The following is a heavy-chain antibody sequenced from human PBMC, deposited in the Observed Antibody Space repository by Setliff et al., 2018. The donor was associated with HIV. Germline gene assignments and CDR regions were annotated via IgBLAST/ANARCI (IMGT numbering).Heavy chain of an antibody. Sequence: SETLSLTCNVSGFSFRNSFYNWGWIRQPPGKGLEWIGTIYYSGSTSYNPSLKSRVTISGDTSKNQVSLRLSSVTAADTAVYYCATYHYYDSSAYFIDLYYLDYWGQGTLVTVSS. J-gene: IGHJ4*02. V-gene: IGHV4-39*01. CDR3: ATYHYYDSSAYFIDLYYLDY. CDR2: IYYSGST. CDR1: GFSFRNSFYN. D-gene: IGHD3-22*01.